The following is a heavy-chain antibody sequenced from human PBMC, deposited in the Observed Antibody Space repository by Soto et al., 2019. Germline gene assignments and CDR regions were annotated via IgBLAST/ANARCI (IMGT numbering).Heavy chain of an antibody. Sequence: EVQLVESGGGLVQPGGSLRLSCAASGFTFSGYWMHWVRQAPGKGLVWVSRINSDGISTSYADSVKGRFTISRDNAKNTLYLKMNSLRAEDTAVYYCARVTAAAGPPYYYGMDVWGQGTTVTVSS. D-gene: IGHD6-13*01. CDR2: INSDGIST. CDR1: GFTFSGYW. CDR3: ARVTAAAGPPYYYGMDV. J-gene: IGHJ6*02. V-gene: IGHV3-74*01.